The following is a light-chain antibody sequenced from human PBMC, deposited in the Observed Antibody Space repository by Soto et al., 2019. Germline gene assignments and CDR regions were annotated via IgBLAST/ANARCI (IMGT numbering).Light chain of an antibody. V-gene: IGKV1-39*01. Sequence: DIQVTQSPSSLSASVGDRFTITFRASQSINTFLNWYQQRPGKAPNLLIYGASNLQSGVPSRLSGSGSGTDFTLTISSLQPEDFATYYCQQTYTSRPWTFGRGTKVDI. CDR2: GAS. J-gene: IGKJ1*01. CDR1: QSINTF. CDR3: QQTYTSRPWT.